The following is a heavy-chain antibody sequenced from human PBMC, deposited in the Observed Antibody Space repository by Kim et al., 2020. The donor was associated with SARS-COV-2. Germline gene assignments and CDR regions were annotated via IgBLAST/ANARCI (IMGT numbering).Heavy chain of an antibody. CDR3: ASDRGAVAGLMFDP. J-gene: IGHJ5*02. Sequence: SWKCRFTISGDNAKNSLYLQMNSPRAEDTAVYYCASDRGAVAGLMFDPWGQGTLVTVSS. D-gene: IGHD6-19*01. V-gene: IGHV3-21*06.